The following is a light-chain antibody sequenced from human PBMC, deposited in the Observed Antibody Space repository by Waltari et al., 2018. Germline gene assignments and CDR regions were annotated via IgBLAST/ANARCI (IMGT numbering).Light chain of an antibody. Sequence: SYVVTQPPSVSVAPGETATITCGGDNIGTYSVHWYQQKAGQAPVLVIFYDRERPSGIRDGFSGSNAGNTATLTISRVEAGDEARYYCHVWHPHVDPGVFGTGTEVTVL. CDR3: HVWHPHVDPGV. CDR1: NIGTYS. J-gene: IGLJ1*01. CDR2: YDR. V-gene: IGLV3-21*04.